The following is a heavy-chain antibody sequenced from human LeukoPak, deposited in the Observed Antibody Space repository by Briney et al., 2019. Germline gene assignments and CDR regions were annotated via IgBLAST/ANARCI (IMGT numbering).Heavy chain of an antibody. V-gene: IGHV3-21*01. CDR2: IRSSSRSI. D-gene: IGHD3-22*01. CDR3: ARDRDDDSSGSIDDAFDI. CDR1: GFTFSAYS. J-gene: IGHJ3*02. Sequence: GGSLRLSCAASGFTFSAYSMNWVRQAPGGGLEWVSAIRSSSRSIYNADSVKGRFTISRDNAKRSLYLQMNSLRAEDTAVYYCARDRDDDSSGSIDDAFDIWGQGTMVTVSS.